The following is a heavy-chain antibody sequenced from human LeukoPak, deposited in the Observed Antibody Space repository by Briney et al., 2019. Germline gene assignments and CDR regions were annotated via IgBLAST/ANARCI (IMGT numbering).Heavy chain of an antibody. CDR1: GFTFSNHW. CDR2: ISFKEGTT. D-gene: IGHD3-10*01. CDR3: ARVPSVFNYDSGSYYYYYMDV. Sequence: GGSLRLSCAASGFTFSNHWMQWVRQAPGKGLEYVSGISFKEGTTYYANSVKGRFTISRDNSKNTLYLQMGSLRVEDMAVYYCARVPSVFNYDSGSYYYYYMDVWGKGTTVTVSS. V-gene: IGHV3-64*01. J-gene: IGHJ6*03.